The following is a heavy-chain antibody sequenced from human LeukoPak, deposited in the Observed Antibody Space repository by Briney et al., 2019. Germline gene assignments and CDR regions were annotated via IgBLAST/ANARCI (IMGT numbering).Heavy chain of an antibody. Sequence: GRSLRLSCAASGFTFSSYAMHWVRQAPGKGLEWVAVISYDGSNKYYADSVKGRFTISRDNSKNTLYLQMNSLRAEDMAVYYCARDGAVVVPAAISGLMDVWGQGTTVTVSS. CDR1: GFTFSSYA. CDR3: ARDGAVVVPAAISGLMDV. D-gene: IGHD2-2*01. V-gene: IGHV3-30-3*01. CDR2: ISYDGSNK. J-gene: IGHJ6*02.